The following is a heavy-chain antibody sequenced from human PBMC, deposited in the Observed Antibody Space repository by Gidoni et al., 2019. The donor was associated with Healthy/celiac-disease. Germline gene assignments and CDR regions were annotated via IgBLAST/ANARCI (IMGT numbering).Heavy chain of an antibody. D-gene: IGHD3-10*01. V-gene: IGHV3-23*01. CDR3: AKFGRRGVLLFKKSAFDI. J-gene: IGHJ3*02. Sequence: TISRDNSKNTLYLQMNSLRAEDTAVYYCAKFGRRGVLLFKKSAFDIWGQGTMVTVSS.